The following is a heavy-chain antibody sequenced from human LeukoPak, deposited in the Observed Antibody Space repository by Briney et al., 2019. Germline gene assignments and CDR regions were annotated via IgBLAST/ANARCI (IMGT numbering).Heavy chain of an antibody. Sequence: SETLSLTCTVSGGSISSGGYYWSWIRQPPGKGLEWIGYIYHSGSTYYNPSLKSRVTISVDRSKNQFSLKLSSVTAADTAVYYCARGDMTTVTTMGYWGQGTLVTVSS. CDR3: ARGDMTTVTTMGY. CDR1: GGSISSGGYY. CDR2: IYHSGST. J-gene: IGHJ4*02. D-gene: IGHD4-17*01. V-gene: IGHV4-30-2*01.